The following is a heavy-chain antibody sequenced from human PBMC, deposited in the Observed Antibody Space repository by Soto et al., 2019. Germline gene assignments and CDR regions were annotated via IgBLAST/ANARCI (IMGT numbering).Heavy chain of an antibody. Sequence: ASVKVSCKASGYTFTSYYMHWVRQAPGQGLEWMGIINPSGGSTSYAQKFRGRVTMTRDTSTSTVYMELSSLRSEDTAVYYCARDLPSVLLWFGEREASLYYYYYGMDVWGQGTTVTVSS. V-gene: IGHV1-46*01. CDR1: GYTFTSYY. CDR2: INPSGGST. D-gene: IGHD3-10*01. J-gene: IGHJ6*02. CDR3: ARDLPSVLLWFGEREASLYYYYYGMDV.